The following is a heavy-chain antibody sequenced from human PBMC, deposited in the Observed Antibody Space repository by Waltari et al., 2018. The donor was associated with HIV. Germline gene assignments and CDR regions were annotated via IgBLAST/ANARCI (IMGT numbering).Heavy chain of an antibody. Sequence: QVQLVQSGAEVKKPGSSVKVSCKASGGTFSSYAISWVRQAPGQGLEWMGRIIPILGIANYAQKFQGRVTITADKSTSTAYMELSSLRSEDTAVYYCARDCSSTSCYTKGDGDYGPPSYYFDYWGQGTLVTVSS. V-gene: IGHV1-69*04. CDR2: IIPILGIA. CDR1: GGTFSSYA. J-gene: IGHJ4*02. CDR3: ARDCSSTSCYTKGDGDYGPPSYYFDY. D-gene: IGHD2-2*02.